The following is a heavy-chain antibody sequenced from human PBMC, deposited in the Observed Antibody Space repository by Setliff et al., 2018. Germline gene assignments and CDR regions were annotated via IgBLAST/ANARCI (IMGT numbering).Heavy chain of an antibody. J-gene: IGHJ5*02. CDR2: INYSGRT. D-gene: IGHD1-26*01. V-gene: IGHV4-34*01. Sequence: SETLSLTCGVYGGSFSGYFWTWIRQPPGKGLEWIGEINYSGRTNYNPSFKSRVIISADTSKNQFSLKLTSVTAADAGVYYCARGAGEYSGNYYRWGQGALVTVSS. CDR1: GGSFSGYF. CDR3: ARGAGEYSGNYYR.